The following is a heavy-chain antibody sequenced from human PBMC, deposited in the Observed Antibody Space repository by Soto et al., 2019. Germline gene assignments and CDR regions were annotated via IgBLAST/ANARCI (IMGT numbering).Heavy chain of an antibody. D-gene: IGHD3-3*01. V-gene: IGHV1-46*01. CDR2: INPSGGST. CDR1: GYTFTSYY. Sequence: AASVKVSCKASGYTFTSYYMHWVRQAPGQGLEWMGIINPSGGSTSYAQKFQGRVTMTRDTSTSTVYMELSSLRSEDTAVYYCARDKRGITIFGVVKNLYYYYYGMDVWGQGTTVTVSS. J-gene: IGHJ6*02. CDR3: ARDKRGITIFGVVKNLYYYYYGMDV.